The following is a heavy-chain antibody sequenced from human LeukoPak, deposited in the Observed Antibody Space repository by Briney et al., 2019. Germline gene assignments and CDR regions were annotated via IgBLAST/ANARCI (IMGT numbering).Heavy chain of an antibody. CDR2: INPSGGST. J-gene: IGHJ4*02. Sequence: GASVRVSCKASGNTFTSHYVHWVRQAPGQGLEWMGIINPSGGSTTYAQNFQGRVTMTGDTSTSTVYMELSSLRSEDTAVYYCARQRIPYYYDSSGGQIDYWGQGTLVTVSS. D-gene: IGHD3-22*01. CDR3: ARQRIPYYYDSSGGQIDY. CDR1: GNTFTSHY. V-gene: IGHV1-46*01.